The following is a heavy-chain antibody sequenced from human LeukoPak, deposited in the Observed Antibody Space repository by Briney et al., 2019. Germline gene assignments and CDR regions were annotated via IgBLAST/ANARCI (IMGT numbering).Heavy chain of an antibody. V-gene: IGHV1-8*01. CDR2: MNPNSGYT. Sequence: ASVKVSCKASGDTFTRYDINWVRQATGQGLEWMGWMNPNSGYTGYAQKFQGRVTVTRNTSISTVYMELSTLRSDDTAVYYCALIGDHAWFDPWGQGTLVTVSS. CDR1: GDTFTRYD. CDR3: ALIGDHAWFDP. J-gene: IGHJ5*02. D-gene: IGHD3-10*01.